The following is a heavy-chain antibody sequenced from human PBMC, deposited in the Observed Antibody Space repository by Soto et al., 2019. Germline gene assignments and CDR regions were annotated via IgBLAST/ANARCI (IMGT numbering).Heavy chain of an antibody. CDR2: IIPIFGTA. Sequence: QVQLVQSGAEVKKPGSSVKVSCKASGGTFSSYAISWVRQAPGEGLEWMGGIIPIFGTANYAQKFQGRVTITADESTSTAYMELSSLRSEDTAVHYCARARTYCSGGSCYHFWYFDLWGRGTLVTVSS. V-gene: IGHV1-69*12. CDR3: ARARTYCSGGSCYHFWYFDL. CDR1: GGTFSSYA. D-gene: IGHD2-15*01. J-gene: IGHJ2*01.